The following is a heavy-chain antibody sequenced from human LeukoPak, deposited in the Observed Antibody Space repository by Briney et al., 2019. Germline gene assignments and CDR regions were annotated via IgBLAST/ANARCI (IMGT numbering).Heavy chain of an antibody. CDR2: ISGSGGST. CDR1: GFTFSSNA. D-gene: IGHD3-22*01. Sequence: GGSLRLSCAASGFTFSSNAMSWVRQAPGKGLEWVSAISGSGGSTYYADSVKGRFTISRDNSKNTLYLQMNSLRAEDTAVYYCANQGYYYDSSGSDYWGQGTLVTVSS. J-gene: IGHJ4*02. V-gene: IGHV3-23*01. CDR3: ANQGYYYDSSGSDY.